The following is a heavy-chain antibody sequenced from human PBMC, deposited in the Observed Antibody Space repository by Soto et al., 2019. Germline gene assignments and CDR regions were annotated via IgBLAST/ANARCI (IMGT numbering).Heavy chain of an antibody. D-gene: IGHD2-15*01. J-gene: IGHJ4*02. V-gene: IGHV3-13*01. Sequence: EVQLVESGGGLVQPGGSLRLSCAASRLTFSSFDMHWVRQPTGKGLEWVSSIGITGDTYYSASVKGRFTISRENAENSLYLKMDSLRADDTAVYYCARGSGYSSGASWYPWDWGQGTLVTVSS. CDR1: RLTFSSFD. CDR3: ARGSGYSSGASWYPWD. CDR2: IGITGDT.